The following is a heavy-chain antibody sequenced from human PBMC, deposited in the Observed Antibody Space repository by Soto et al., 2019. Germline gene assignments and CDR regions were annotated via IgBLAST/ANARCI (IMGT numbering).Heavy chain of an antibody. CDR1: GGSFSGYY. V-gene: IGHV4-34*01. Sequence: SETLSLTCAVYGGSFSGYYWSWIRQPPGKGLEWIGEINHSGSTNYNPSLKSRVTISVDTSKNQFSLKLSSVTAADTAVYYCAREGPAVTTRYYYYYGMDVWGQGTTVTVSS. J-gene: IGHJ6*02. CDR2: INHSGST. D-gene: IGHD4-4*01. CDR3: AREGPAVTTRYYYYYGMDV.